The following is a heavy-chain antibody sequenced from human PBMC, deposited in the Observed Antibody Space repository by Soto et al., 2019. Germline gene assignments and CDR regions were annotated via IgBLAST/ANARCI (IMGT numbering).Heavy chain of an antibody. V-gene: IGHV4-59*01. D-gene: IGHD3-3*01. J-gene: IGHJ4*02. CDR3: ARGGVSTIFGVVIGYYFDY. Sequence: PSETLSLTCTVSGVSISDYYWSWIRQPPGKGLEWIGYIHYSGSTDYNPSLKSRVTISVDTSKNQFSLELTSVTATDTAVYYCARGGVSTIFGVVIGYYFDYWGQGTLVTVSS. CDR1: GVSISDYY. CDR2: IHYSGST.